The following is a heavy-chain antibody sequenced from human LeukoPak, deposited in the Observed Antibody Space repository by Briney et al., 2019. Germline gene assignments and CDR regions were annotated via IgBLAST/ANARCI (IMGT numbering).Heavy chain of an antibody. J-gene: IGHJ4*02. CDR2: IYYSGST. CDR3: ATLSRDGYDY. Sequence: SETLSLTCTVSGGSISSYYWSWIRQPPGKGLEWIGYIYYSGSTNYNPSLKSRVTISVDTSKNQFSLKLSFVTAADTAVYYCATLSRDGYDYWGQGTLVTVSS. D-gene: IGHD5-24*01. V-gene: IGHV4-59*01. CDR1: GGSISSYY.